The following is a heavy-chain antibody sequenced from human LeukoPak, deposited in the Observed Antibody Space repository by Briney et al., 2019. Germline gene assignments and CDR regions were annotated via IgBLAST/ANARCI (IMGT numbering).Heavy chain of an antibody. CDR1: GFTFSSFG. D-gene: IGHD5-24*01. Sequence: GGSLRLSCAASGFTFSSFGMRWVRQAPGKGLEWVAFIQYDGSNKYYADSVKGRFTISRDNSKNTLYLQMNSLRAEDTAVYSCAKDRGFPEYYFDYWGQGTLVTVSS. J-gene: IGHJ4*02. CDR2: IQYDGSNK. CDR3: AKDRGFPEYYFDY. V-gene: IGHV3-30*02.